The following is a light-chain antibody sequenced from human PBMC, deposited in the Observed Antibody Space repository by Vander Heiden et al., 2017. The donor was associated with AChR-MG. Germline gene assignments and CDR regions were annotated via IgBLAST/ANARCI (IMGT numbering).Light chain of an antibody. CDR1: QSVSSH. CDR3: QQYANSLGT. Sequence: EILLTQYPGTLSLSPGERASLSCRASQSVSSHLAWYQQKSGQAPRLLISGASTRATGIPDRFSGSGSGTDFTLTISRLEPEDSAVYYCQQYANSLGTFGQWTKVEI. CDR2: GAS. V-gene: IGKV3-20*01. J-gene: IGKJ1*01.